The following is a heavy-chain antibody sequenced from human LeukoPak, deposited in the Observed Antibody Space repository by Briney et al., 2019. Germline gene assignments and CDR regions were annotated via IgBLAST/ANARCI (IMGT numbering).Heavy chain of an antibody. D-gene: IGHD3-22*01. CDR3: AREIDYYDSSGYPNAFDI. CDR2: ISAYNGNT. J-gene: IGHJ3*02. Sequence: ASVKVSCMASGYTFTSYGISWVRQAPGQGLEWMGWISAYNGNTNYAQKLQGRVTMTTDTSTSTAYMELRSLRSDDTAVYYCAREIDYYDSSGYPNAFDIWGQGTMVTVSS. CDR1: GYTFTSYG. V-gene: IGHV1-18*01.